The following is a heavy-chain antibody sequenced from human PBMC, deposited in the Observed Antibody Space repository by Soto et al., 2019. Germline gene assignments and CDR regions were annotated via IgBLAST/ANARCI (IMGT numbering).Heavy chain of an antibody. CDR1: GFTFSDDY. CDR3: ARDGGVIIPGAIGGGYGLDV. Sequence: AGGSLRLSCAASGFTFSDDYMSWIRQAPGKGLERISYINGRNTFTQYADSVKGRFTISRDNAKNSLYLQLNSLTAEDTAVYYCARDGGVIIPGAIGGGYGLDVWGQGTTVTVSS. J-gene: IGHJ6*02. V-gene: IGHV3-11*06. D-gene: IGHD2-2*02. CDR2: INGRNTFT.